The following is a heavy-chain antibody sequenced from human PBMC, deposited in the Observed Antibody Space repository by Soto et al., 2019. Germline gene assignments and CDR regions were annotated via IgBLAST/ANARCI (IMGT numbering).Heavy chain of an antibody. J-gene: IGHJ4*02. Sequence: GGSLRLSCTVSGFPFGDSAMSWFRQAPGKGLEWVGPIGNKASGESTEYAASVKGRFTISRDDSKSIDYLQMNSLKTEDTAVYYCARYYFDSSGYYAYWGQGTQVTVSS. D-gene: IGHD3-22*01. CDR2: IGNKASGEST. CDR1: GFPFGDSA. CDR3: ARYYFDSSGYYAY. V-gene: IGHV3-49*03.